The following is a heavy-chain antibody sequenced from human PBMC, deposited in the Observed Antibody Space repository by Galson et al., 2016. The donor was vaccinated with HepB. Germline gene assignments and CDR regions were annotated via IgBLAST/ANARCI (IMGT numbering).Heavy chain of an antibody. J-gene: IGHJ5*02. D-gene: IGHD3-10*01. CDR1: GASVSSSSYY. CDR3: ASPSASAGWFHP. CDR2: IYYIGDT. V-gene: IGHV4-39*01. Sequence: SETLSLTCTVSGASVSSSSYYWGWIRQPPGKGLEWIGSIYYIGDTYYNPSLKSRVTISVDTSKNQFSLMLSSVTAADTAIYCCASPSASAGWFHPWGRGTLVTVSS.